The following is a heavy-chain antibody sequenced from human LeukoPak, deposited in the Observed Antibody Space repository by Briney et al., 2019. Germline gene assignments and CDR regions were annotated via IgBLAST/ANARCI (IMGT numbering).Heavy chain of an antibody. CDR1: GFTFSSHW. CDR2: INTDGSST. V-gene: IGHV3-74*01. Sequence: GGSLRLSCAASGFTFSSHWMHWVRQAPGKGLVWVSRINTDGSSTSYADSVKGRFTISRDNAKNTLYLQMISLRAEDTAVYYCARESRDYGNYIDYWGQGTLVTVSS. J-gene: IGHJ4*02. D-gene: IGHD4-17*01. CDR3: ARESRDYGNYIDY.